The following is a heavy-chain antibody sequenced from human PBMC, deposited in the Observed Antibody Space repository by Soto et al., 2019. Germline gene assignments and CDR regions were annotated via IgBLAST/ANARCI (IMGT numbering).Heavy chain of an antibody. Sequence: SVKVSCNASGGTFSSYAISCVRQAPGQGLEWMGGIIPIFGTANYAQKFQGRVTITADESTSTAYMELSSLRSEDTAVYYCARSGKGIAARAGFDYWGQGTLVTVSS. CDR2: IIPIFGTA. J-gene: IGHJ4*02. D-gene: IGHD6-6*01. CDR1: GGTFSSYA. CDR3: ARSGKGIAARAGFDY. V-gene: IGHV1-69*13.